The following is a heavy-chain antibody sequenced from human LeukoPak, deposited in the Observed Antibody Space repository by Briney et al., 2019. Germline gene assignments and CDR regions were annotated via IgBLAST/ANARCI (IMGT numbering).Heavy chain of an antibody. CDR1: GRPISSSSYY. V-gene: IGHV4-39*01. D-gene: IGHD3-3*01. CDR2: FYYSGIT. J-gene: IGHJ5*02. CDR3: ARTIYDFWSGYPPTNWFDP. Sequence: PSETLSLTCTVSGRPISSSSYYWGWIRQPPGKGLEWIGSFYYSGITYYNPSLKSRVTISVDTSKNQFSLKLSSVTAADTAVYYCARTIYDFWSGYPPTNWFDPWGQGTLVTVSS.